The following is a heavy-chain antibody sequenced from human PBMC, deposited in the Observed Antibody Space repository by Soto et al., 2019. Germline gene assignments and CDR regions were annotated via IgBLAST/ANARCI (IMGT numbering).Heavy chain of an antibody. CDR3: GRSLGWYAVDY. Sequence: QVLLQESGPGLVQPSGTLSLSCVVSGVSIGSNYYWGWVRQPPGKGLEWLGDMSHIGSVNYNPSLNSRVTISMDTSQNQFSLKLDSMTDAATAVYYCGRSLGWYAVDYWGQGTLVIVSS. D-gene: IGHD6-19*01. J-gene: IGHJ4*02. CDR1: GVSIGSNYY. CDR2: MSHIGSV. V-gene: IGHV4-4*02.